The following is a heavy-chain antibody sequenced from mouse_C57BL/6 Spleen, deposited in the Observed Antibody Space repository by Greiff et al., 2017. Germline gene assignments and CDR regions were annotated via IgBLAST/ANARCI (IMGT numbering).Heavy chain of an antibody. CDR3: ARQSIYYDYDDYAMDY. J-gene: IGHJ4*01. V-gene: IGHV5-6*01. D-gene: IGHD2-4*01. CDR1: GFTFSSYG. CDR2: ISSGGSYT. Sequence: DVQLQESGGDLVKPGGSLKLSCAASGFTFSSYGMSWVRQTPDKRLEWVATISSGGSYTYYPDSVKGRFIISRDNAKNTLYLQMSSLKSEDTAMYYCARQSIYYDYDDYAMDYWGQGTSVTVSS.